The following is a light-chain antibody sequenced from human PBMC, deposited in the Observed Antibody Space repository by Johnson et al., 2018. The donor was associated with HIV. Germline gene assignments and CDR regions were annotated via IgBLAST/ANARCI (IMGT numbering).Light chain of an antibody. Sequence: QAVLTQPPSVSAAPGQKVTISCSGSSSNIGNNYVSWYQQLPGTAPKLLIYDNNKRPSGIPDRFSGSKSDTSATLGITGLQTGDEANYYRGTWDGGLSIYVFGTGTEVTVL. CDR2: DNN. CDR1: SSNIGNNY. V-gene: IGLV1-51*01. CDR3: GTWDGGLSIYV. J-gene: IGLJ1*01.